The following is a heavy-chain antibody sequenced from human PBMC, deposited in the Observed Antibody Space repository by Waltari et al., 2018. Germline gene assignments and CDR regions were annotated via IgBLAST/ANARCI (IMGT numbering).Heavy chain of an antibody. V-gene: IGHV4-39*01. CDR1: GGSISSSSYY. J-gene: IGHJ4*02. D-gene: IGHD2-2*01. Sequence: QLQLQESGPGLVKPSETLSLTCTVSGGSISSSSYYWGWIRQPPGKGLEWIGSIYYSVSTYYNPSLNRRFTISVDTSKNQFSLKLSSVTAADTAVYYCARQPSSYCSSTSCYEFDYWGQGTLVTVSS. CDR2: IYYSVST. CDR3: ARQPSSYCSSTSCYEFDY.